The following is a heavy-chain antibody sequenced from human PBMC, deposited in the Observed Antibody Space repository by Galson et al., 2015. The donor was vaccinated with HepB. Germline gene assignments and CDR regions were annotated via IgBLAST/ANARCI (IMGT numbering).Heavy chain of an antibody. Sequence: VKVSCKASGYTFTSYYMHWVRQAPGQGLEWMGIINPSGGSTSYAQKFQGRVTMTRDTSTSTVYMELSSLRSEDTAVYYCATYSSSSDPNPYYYYYYMDVWGKGTTVTVSS. CDR1: GYTFTSYY. D-gene: IGHD6-6*01. V-gene: IGHV1-46*03. CDR3: ATYSSSSDPNPYYYYYYMDV. CDR2: INPSGGST. J-gene: IGHJ6*03.